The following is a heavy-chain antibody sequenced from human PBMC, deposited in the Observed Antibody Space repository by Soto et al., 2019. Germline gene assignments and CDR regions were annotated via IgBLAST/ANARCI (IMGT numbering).Heavy chain of an antibody. CDR2: ISSSSSYI. Sequence: GGPLRLSCAASGFTFSSYSMNWVRQAPGKGLEWVSSISSSSSYIYYADSVKGRFTISRDNAKNSLYLQMNSLRAEDTAVYYCARDRSGGNYFDYWGQGTLVTVSS. J-gene: IGHJ4*02. V-gene: IGHV3-21*01. CDR1: GFTFSSYS. CDR3: ARDRSGGNYFDY. D-gene: IGHD3-10*01.